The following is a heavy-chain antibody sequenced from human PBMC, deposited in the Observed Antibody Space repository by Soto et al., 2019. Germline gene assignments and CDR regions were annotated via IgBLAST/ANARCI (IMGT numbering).Heavy chain of an antibody. CDR2: VSGLGAST. V-gene: IGHV3-23*01. J-gene: IGHJ4*02. D-gene: IGHD6-6*01. Sequence: EVQLLESGGGLVQPGGSLRLSCAASGFTFNSYAMSWVRQAPGKGLEWVSTVSGLGASTYYADSLKGRFTISRDNSRNTLYLQMNSLRAVDTAVYYCAKLSQYSSSYYFNSWGQGTLVTVSS. CDR1: GFTFNSYA. CDR3: AKLSQYSSSYYFNS.